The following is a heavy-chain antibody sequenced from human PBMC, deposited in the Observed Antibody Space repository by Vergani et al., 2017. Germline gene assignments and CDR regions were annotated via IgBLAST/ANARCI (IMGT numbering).Heavy chain of an antibody. J-gene: IGHJ4*02. CDR1: GYTFTSDD. CDR3: VRARRTCTYDHCPRYYYDL. V-gene: IGHV1-8*03. Sequence: QVQLVQSGAEVKKPGASVKVSCKASGYTFTSDDINWVRQATGQGLEWMGWMNPISGNTGYAQNLQGRLTITRDTSVNTAYMELSSLTSEDMAVYYCVRARRTCTYDHCPRYYYDLWGQGGMVSVSS. D-gene: IGHD2-8*01. CDR2: MNPISGNT.